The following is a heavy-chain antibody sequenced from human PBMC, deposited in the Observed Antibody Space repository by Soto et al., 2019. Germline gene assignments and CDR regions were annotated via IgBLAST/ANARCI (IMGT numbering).Heavy chain of an antibody. V-gene: IGHV4-31*03. J-gene: IGHJ4*02. CDR2: IYYSGST. D-gene: IGHD1-7*01. CDR3: ARDGSRNWNYVA. Sequence: SETLSLTCTVSGASISSGGYYWSWIRQHPGKGLEWIGYIYYSGSTYYNPSLKSRVTISVDTSKNQFSLKLTSVTAADTAVYYCARDGSRNWNYVAWGQGILVTVSS. CDR1: GASISSGGYY.